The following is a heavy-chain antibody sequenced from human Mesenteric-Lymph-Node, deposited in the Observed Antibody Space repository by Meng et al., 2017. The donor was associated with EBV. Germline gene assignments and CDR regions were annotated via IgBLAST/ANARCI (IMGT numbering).Heavy chain of an antibody. Sequence: EVKLVESGGGVVRPGGYLRFSSTASGFIFDDHDLSWVRQAPGKGLEWVSAINGDGTSTGYAAAVRGRFTISRDNSKNSLYLQMNSLRGDDTALYHCVRGTLYDPSGYIFDYWGQGTLVTVAS. CDR2: INGDGTST. J-gene: IGHJ4*02. CDR3: VRGTLYDPSGYIFDY. D-gene: IGHD3-22*01. CDR1: GFIFDDHD. V-gene: IGHV3-20*01.